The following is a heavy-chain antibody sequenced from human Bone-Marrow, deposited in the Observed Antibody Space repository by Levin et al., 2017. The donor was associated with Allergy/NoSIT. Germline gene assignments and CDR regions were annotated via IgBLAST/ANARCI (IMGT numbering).Heavy chain of an antibody. CDR2: IDNDGRST. J-gene: IGHJ3*02. CDR1: GFTFRSYW. V-gene: IGHV3-74*01. Sequence: ETLSLTCAGSGFTFRSYWLHWVRQAPGKGLVWVSRIDNDGRSTNYAESVKGRFTSSRDNAKNTLYLQMNSLRAEDTAVYYCARGGFNHAFDIWGQGTMVIVSS. D-gene: IGHD3-10*01. CDR3: ARGGFNHAFDI.